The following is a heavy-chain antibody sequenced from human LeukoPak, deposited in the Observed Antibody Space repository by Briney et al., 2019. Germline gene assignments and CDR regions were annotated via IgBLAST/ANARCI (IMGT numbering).Heavy chain of an antibody. D-gene: IGHD3-16*02. J-gene: IGHJ4*02. CDR2: ISAYNGNT. Sequence: GASVKVSCKASGYTLPSYGISRVRQAPGQGLEWMGWISAYNGNTNYAQKLQGRVTMTTDTSTSTAYMELRSLRSDDTAVYYCARAVITFGGVIVYFDYWGQGTLVTVSS. CDR3: ARAVITFGGVIVYFDY. CDR1: GYTLPSYG. V-gene: IGHV1-18*01.